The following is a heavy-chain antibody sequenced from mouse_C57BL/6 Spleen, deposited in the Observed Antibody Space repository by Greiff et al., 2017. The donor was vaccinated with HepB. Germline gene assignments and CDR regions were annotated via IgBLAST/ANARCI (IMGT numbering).Heavy chain of an antibody. D-gene: IGHD2-4*01. V-gene: IGHV5-9-1*02. J-gene: IGHJ4*01. CDR3: TRDDDYDRDAMDY. Sequence: EVQRVESGEGLVKPGGSLKLSCAASGFTFSSYAMSWVRQTPEKRLEWVAYISSGGDYTYYADTVKGRFTISRDNARNTLYMQMSSLKSEDTAMYYCTRDDDYDRDAMDYWGQGTSVTVSS. CDR2: ISSGGDYT. CDR1: GFTFSSYA.